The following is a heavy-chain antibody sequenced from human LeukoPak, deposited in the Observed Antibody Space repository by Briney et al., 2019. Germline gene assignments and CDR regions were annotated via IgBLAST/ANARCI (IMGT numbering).Heavy chain of an antibody. CDR2: ITGSGGST. CDR3: AKRGVVIRVILVGFHKEAYYFDS. Sequence: GGSLRLSCAVSGITLSNYGMSWVRQAPGKGLEWVAGITGSGGSTNYADSVKGRFTISRDNPKNTLYLQMNSLRAEDTAVYFCAKRGVVIRVILVGFHKEAYYFDSWGQGALVTVSS. V-gene: IGHV3-23*01. J-gene: IGHJ4*02. CDR1: GITLSNYG. D-gene: IGHD3-22*01.